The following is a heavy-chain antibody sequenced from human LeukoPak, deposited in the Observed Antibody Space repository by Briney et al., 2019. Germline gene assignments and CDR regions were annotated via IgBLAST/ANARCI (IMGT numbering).Heavy chain of an antibody. D-gene: IGHD1-26*01. CDR3: ARGVNSGYFDY. J-gene: IGHJ4*02. CDR1: GGSISSYY. V-gene: IGHV4-59*01. Sequence: PSETLSLTCTVSGGSISSYYWTWIRQPPGKGLEWIGYIYYSGSTNYNPSLKSRVTISVDTSKNQFSLKLASVTAADTAVYYCARGVNSGYFDYCGQGTLVTVSS. CDR2: IYYSGST.